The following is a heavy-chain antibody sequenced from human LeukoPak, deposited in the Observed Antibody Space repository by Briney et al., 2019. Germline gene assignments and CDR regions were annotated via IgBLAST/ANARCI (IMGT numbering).Heavy chain of an antibody. D-gene: IGHD3-10*01. CDR3: ARQVDSTMALPDY. CDR2: ISTYNGHT. CDR1: GYTFASYG. J-gene: IGHJ4*02. Sequence: ASVKVSFKTSGYTFASYGFTWVRQAPGQGLAWMGWISTYNGHTNYAQKLQGRVTMTTDTSTSTAYMELRSLRSDDTAVYYCARQVDSTMALPDYWGQGTLVTVSS. V-gene: IGHV1-18*01.